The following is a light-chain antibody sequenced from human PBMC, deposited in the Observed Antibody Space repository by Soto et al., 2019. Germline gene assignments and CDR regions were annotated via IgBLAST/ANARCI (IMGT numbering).Light chain of an antibody. J-gene: IGKJ1*01. CDR2: AAS. V-gene: IGKV1-39*01. Sequence: DIQMAQSPSSLSASVGDRFTITCRASQSVSKYLNWYQQKPGKAPKLLIYAASSLQSGVPSRFSGSGSGTDFTLTISSLQPDDFATYYCQQYNSFWPFGQGTKVDIK. CDR3: QQYNSFWP. CDR1: QSVSKY.